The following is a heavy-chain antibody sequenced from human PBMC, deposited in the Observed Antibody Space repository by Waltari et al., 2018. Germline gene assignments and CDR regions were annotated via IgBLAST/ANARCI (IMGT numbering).Heavy chain of an antibody. CDR3: ARVRYVTYYYYSLDI. J-gene: IGHJ6*02. CDR1: GESLSDYY. V-gene: IGHV4-34*01. Sequence: QVQLQQWGAGLLKPSETLSPTWDVYGESLSDYYWSWIRQSPGKGLAWIGEINHFGSTNYNPSLKSRLSISVDTSKNQFSLRLSSVTAADTAVYYCARVRYVTYYYYSLDIWGQGTTVTVSS. D-gene: IGHD2-21*02. CDR2: INHFGST.